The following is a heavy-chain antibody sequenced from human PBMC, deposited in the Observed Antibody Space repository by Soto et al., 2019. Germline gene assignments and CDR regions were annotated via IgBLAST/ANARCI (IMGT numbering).Heavy chain of an antibody. Sequence: GESLKISCKGSGYSFTSYWIGWVRQMPGKGLEWMGIIYPGDSDTRYSPSFQGQVTISADKSIRTAYLQWSNRKASDTAMYYCARHFNCSSTSCYAFDIWGQGTMVTVSS. D-gene: IGHD2-2*01. V-gene: IGHV5-51*01. J-gene: IGHJ3*02. CDR2: IYPGDSDT. CDR3: ARHFNCSSTSCYAFDI. CDR1: GYSFTSYW.